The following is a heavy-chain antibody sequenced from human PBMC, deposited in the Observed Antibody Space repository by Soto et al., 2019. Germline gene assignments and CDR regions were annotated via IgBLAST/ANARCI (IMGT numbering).Heavy chain of an antibody. CDR2: ISSSSSYI. CDR3: ARLYCSSTSCYYYYVMDV. CDR1: GFTFSSYS. V-gene: IGHV3-21*01. D-gene: IGHD2-2*01. J-gene: IGHJ6*02. Sequence: EVQLVESGGGLVKPGGSLRLSCAASGFTFSSYSMNWVRQAPGKGLEWVSSISSSSSYIYYADSVKGRFTISRDNAKNSLYLQMNSLRAEDTTVYYCARLYCSSTSCYYYYVMDVWGQGTTVTVSS.